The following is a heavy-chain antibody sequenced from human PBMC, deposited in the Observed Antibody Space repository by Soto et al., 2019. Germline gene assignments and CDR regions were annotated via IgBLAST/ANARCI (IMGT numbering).Heavy chain of an antibody. CDR2: ISGSGSST. CDR1: GFTFSIYA. J-gene: IGHJ4*02. D-gene: IGHD6-19*01. Sequence: EVQLLESGGDLVQPGGSLRLSCAASGFTFSIYAMSRVRQAPGKGLEWVSAISGSGSSTYYADSVKGRFTISRDNSKNTLYLQMNSLRAEDTAVYYCAKQGIDSWGFLDYWGQGTLGTVSS. CDR3: AKQGIDSWGFLDY. V-gene: IGHV3-23*01.